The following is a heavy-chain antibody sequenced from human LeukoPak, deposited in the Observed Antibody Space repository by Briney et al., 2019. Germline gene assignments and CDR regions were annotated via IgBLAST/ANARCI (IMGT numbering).Heavy chain of an antibody. V-gene: IGHV4-34*01. CDR3: AREGWYYDNSGRQRGYSDH. CDR2: INHSGST. Sequence: SETLSLTCAVYGGSFSGYYWSWIRQPPGKGLEWIGEINHSGSTNYNPSLKSRVTISVDTSKNQFSLKLSSVTAADTAVYYCAREGWYYDNSGRQRGYSDHWGQGTLVTVSS. J-gene: IGHJ4*02. CDR1: GGSFSGYY. D-gene: IGHD3-22*01.